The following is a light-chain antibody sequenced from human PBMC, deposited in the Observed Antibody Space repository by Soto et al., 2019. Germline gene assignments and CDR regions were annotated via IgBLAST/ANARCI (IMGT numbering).Light chain of an antibody. V-gene: IGKV3-11*01. J-gene: IGKJ1*01. Sequence: EIVLTQSPATLSLSPGERATLSCRASQSVSSYLAWYQQKPGQAPTLLIYDASNRATGIPARFSGSGSGTDFALTTISLEPEDFAVYYCQQRSNWPPWTFGQGTKVEIK. CDR2: DAS. CDR3: QQRSNWPPWT. CDR1: QSVSSY.